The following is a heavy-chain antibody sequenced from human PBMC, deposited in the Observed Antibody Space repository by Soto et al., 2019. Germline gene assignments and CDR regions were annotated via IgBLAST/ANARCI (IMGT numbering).Heavy chain of an antibody. D-gene: IGHD5-18*01. Sequence: SVKVSCKASGGTFSSYAISWVRQAPGQGLEWMGGIIPIFGTANYAQKFQGRVTITADESTSTAYMELSSLRSEDTAVYYCARDFNSEKSLYFDYWGQGTLVTVYS. CDR3: ARDFNSEKSLYFDY. V-gene: IGHV1-69*13. J-gene: IGHJ4*02. CDR2: IIPIFGTA. CDR1: GGTFSSYA.